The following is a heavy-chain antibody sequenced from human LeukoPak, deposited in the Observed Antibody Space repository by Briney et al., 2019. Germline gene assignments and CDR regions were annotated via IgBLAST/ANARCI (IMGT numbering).Heavy chain of an antibody. CDR3: ARDGGSYPDY. CDR2: IYHSGST. Sequence: KPSETLSLTCTVSGYSISSGYYWGWIRQPPGKGLEWIGSIYHSGSTYYNPSLKSRVTISVDTSKNQFSLKLSSVTAADTAVYYCARDGGSYPDYWGQGTLVTVSS. D-gene: IGHD1-26*01. J-gene: IGHJ4*02. CDR1: GYSISSGYY. V-gene: IGHV4-38-2*02.